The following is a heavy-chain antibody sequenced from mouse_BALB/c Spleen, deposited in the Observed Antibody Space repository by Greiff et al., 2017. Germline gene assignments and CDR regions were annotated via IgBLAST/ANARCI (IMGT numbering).Heavy chain of an antibody. CDR3: ARWGDYDEGLAY. D-gene: IGHD2-4*01. J-gene: IGHJ3*01. CDR1: GFTFSSYA. CDR2: ISSGGSYT. Sequence: DVMLVESGGGLVKPGGSLKLSCAASGFTFSSYAMSWVRQTPEKRLEWVATISSGGSYTYYPDSVKGRFTISRDNAKNTLYLQMSSLRSEDTAMYYCARWGDYDEGLAYWGQGTLVTVSA. V-gene: IGHV5-9-1*01.